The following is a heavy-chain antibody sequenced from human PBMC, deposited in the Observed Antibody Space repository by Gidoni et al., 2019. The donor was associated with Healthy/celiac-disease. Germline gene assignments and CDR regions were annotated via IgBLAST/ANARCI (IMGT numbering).Heavy chain of an antibody. CDR1: GGPISSGGYY. V-gene: IGHV4-31*03. Sequence: QVQLQESGPGLVKPSQTLSLTCTVSGGPISSGGYYWSWIRQHPGKGLEWIGYIYYSGSTYYNPSLKSRVTISVDTSKTQFSLKLSSVTAADTAVYYCARFRDWLWSGYYFSVDAFDIWGQGTMVTVSS. CDR3: ARFRDWLWSGYYFSVDAFDI. D-gene: IGHD3-3*01. J-gene: IGHJ3*02. CDR2: IYYSGST.